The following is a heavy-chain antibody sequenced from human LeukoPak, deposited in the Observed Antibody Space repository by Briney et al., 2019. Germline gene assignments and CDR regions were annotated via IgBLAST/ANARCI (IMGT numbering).Heavy chain of an antibody. Sequence: SVKVSCKASGYTFTSYGISWVRQAPGQGLEWMGRIIPILGIANYAQKFQGRVTITADKSMSTAYMELSSLRSEGTAVYYCARHIDYWGQGTLVTVSS. CDR3: ARHIDY. J-gene: IGHJ4*02. V-gene: IGHV1-69*04. CDR2: IIPILGIA. D-gene: IGHD2-21*01. CDR1: GYTFTSYG.